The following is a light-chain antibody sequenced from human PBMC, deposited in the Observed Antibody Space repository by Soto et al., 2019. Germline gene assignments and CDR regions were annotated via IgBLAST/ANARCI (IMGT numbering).Light chain of an antibody. CDR3: QQYYSYPRT. CDR2: AAS. V-gene: IGKV1-16*01. J-gene: IGKJ1*01. Sequence: DIQMTQSPSSLSASVGDRVTITCQASQDISNYLNWYQQKPGKAPKLLIYAASTLQSGVPSRFSGSGSGTDFTLTISCLQSEDFATYYCQQYYSYPRTFGQGTKVDIK. CDR1: QDISNY.